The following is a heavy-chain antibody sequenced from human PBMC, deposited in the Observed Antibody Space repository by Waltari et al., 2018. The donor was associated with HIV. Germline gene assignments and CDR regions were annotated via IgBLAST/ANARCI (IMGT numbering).Heavy chain of an antibody. J-gene: IGHJ4*02. V-gene: IGHV3-53*01. CDR3: ARDPEMATKWGY. Sequence: EVQLVESGGAMIQPGGSLRLSCAASGVTVRSNSMSWARQAPGKGLEWVSVIYSGGSTSYADAVKGRFTISRDNSKNTLYLQMNSLRAEDTAVYYCARDPEMATKWGYWGQGTLVTVSS. D-gene: IGHD5-12*01. CDR2: IYSGGST. CDR1: GVTVRSNS.